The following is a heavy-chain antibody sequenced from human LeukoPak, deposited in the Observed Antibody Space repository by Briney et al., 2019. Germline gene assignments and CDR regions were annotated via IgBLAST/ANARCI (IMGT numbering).Heavy chain of an antibody. CDR3: ARAYTGYEAFDY. CDR1: GYTFTGYY. Sequence: ASVTVSCKASGYTFTGYYLHWVRQAPGQGLEWMGWINPNSGGTNYAQKFQGRVTMTRDTSITTAYMELSSLRSDDTAVYYCARAYTGYEAFDYWGQGTLVTVSS. D-gene: IGHD5-12*01. J-gene: IGHJ4*02. V-gene: IGHV1-2*02. CDR2: INPNSGGT.